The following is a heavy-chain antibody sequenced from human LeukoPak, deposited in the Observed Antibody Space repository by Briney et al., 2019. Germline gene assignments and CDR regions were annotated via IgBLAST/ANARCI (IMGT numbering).Heavy chain of an antibody. J-gene: IGHJ4*02. CDR2: IIPIFATG. Sequence: ASVKVSCKASGGTFSRYSISWVRQAPGQGLEWMGGIIPIFATGNYAQKFRGRVTITADESTSTAYMELSSLRSEDTAVYYCTRELNPYDYIWGGYRYLGYYWGQGTLVTVSS. CDR1: GGTFSRYS. CDR3: TRELNPYDYIWGGYRYLGYY. D-gene: IGHD3-16*02. V-gene: IGHV1-69*13.